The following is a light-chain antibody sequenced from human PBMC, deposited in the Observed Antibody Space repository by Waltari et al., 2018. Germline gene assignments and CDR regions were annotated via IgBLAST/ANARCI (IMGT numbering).Light chain of an antibody. Sequence: DIVMTQSPLSLPVTPGETASISCRSSQSLLHSNGHNSLDWYLQMPGQTPHLLIYLGSNRASGVPDRFSGSRSGTDFTLKISRVEAADVGIYYCMQALQTPYTFGQGTKLEI. CDR3: MQALQTPYT. CDR1: QSLLHSNGHNS. CDR2: LGS. J-gene: IGKJ2*01. V-gene: IGKV2-28*01.